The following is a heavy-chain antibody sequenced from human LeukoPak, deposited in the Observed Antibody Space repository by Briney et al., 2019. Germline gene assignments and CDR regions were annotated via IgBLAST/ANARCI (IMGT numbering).Heavy chain of an antibody. CDR2: IYYSGST. Sequence: SETLSLTCTVSGGSISSSSYYWGWIRQPPGKGLEWFGSIYYSGSTYYNPSLKSRVTISVDTSKNQFSLKLSSVTAADTAVYYCARGLFRRGVVVAASRRPASFDYWGQGTLVTVSS. V-gene: IGHV4-39*07. CDR1: GGSISSSSYY. J-gene: IGHJ4*02. D-gene: IGHD2-15*01. CDR3: ARGLFRRGVVVAASRRPASFDY.